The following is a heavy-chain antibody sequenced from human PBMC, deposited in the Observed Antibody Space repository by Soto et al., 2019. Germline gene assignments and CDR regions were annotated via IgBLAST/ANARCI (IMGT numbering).Heavy chain of an antibody. J-gene: IGHJ4*02. CDR2: IYSGGST. CDR3: ARDGGGDPFEY. CDR1: GFSVSKNY. D-gene: IGHD2-21*02. Sequence: EVQLVETGGGLIQPGGSLRLSCAASGFSVSKNYMTWVRQAPGKGLEWVSVIYSGGSTYYADSLKGRFTISRDNSKNTLYLQMNSPRAEDTAVYYCARDGGGDPFEYWGQGTLVTVSS. V-gene: IGHV3-53*02.